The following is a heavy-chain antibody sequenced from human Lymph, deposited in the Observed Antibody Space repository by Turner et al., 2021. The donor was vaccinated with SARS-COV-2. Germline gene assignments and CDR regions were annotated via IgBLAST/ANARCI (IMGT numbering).Heavy chain of an antibody. CDR1: GFTFSSYA. CDR2: ISGSGYST. Sequence: EVQLLESGGGLVQPGGSLRLSCAASGFTFSSYAMSWVRQAPGKGLEWVRGISGSGYSTYYADSVKGRFTISRDNSKNTLYLQMNSLRVEDTAVYYCAKNEMAMIVVVITLFDYWGQGTLVTVSS. J-gene: IGHJ4*02. CDR3: AKNEMAMIVVVITLFDY. V-gene: IGHV3-23*01. D-gene: IGHD3-22*01.